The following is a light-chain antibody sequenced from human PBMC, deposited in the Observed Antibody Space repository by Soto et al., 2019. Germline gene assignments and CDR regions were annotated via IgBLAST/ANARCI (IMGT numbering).Light chain of an antibody. CDR2: SAS. J-gene: IGKJ5*01. V-gene: IGKV3-20*01. Sequence: EIVLTQSPGTLSLSPGERATLSCRPSQSLSGGYLAWFQQKPGETPRLLIYSASNRSTGIPDRFSGSGSGADFTLTISRLEPEDFVVYYCQQNGSLPITFGQGTRLEIK. CDR1: QSLSGGY. CDR3: QQNGSLPIT.